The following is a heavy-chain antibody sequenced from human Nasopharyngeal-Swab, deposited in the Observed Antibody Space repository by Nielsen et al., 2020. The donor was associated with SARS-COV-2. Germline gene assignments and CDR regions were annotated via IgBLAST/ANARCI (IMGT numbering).Heavy chain of an antibody. CDR3: ADPPFSEY. Sequence: GGSLRLSCAASGFTFSTYAMTWVRQAPGKGLEWVSTIDAGGGNTWYADSVKGRFTISRDNSKSTLYLQMNSLRADTALYYCADPPFSEYWGQGTLVTVSS. J-gene: IGHJ4*02. V-gene: IGHV3-23*01. CDR2: IDAGGGNT. CDR1: GFTFSTYA.